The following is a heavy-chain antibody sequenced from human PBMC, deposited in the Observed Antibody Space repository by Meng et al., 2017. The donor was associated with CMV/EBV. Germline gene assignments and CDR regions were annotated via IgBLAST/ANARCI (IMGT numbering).Heavy chain of an antibody. CDR3: ARGVPLGIIYSFDY. CDR1: GYTFTGYG. V-gene: IGHV1-18*01. Sequence: VRLWQSGVEVKKPGASVKVSCKASGYTFTGYGISWVRQAPGQGLEWMGWISVYNGHTNFAQNLQGRVTMTTDTSTSTAYVELRSLRSDDTAIYYCARGVPLGIIYSFDYWGQGTLVTVSS. D-gene: IGHD2-21*01. J-gene: IGHJ4*01. CDR2: ISVYNGHT.